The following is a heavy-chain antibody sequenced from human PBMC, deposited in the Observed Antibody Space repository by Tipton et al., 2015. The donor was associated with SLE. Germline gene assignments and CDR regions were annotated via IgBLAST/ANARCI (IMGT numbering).Heavy chain of an antibody. D-gene: IGHD6-13*01. CDR3: ARRAAGGSNWFDP. J-gene: IGHJ5*02. CDR1: GGSISSSSYY. CDR2: IYYSGST. Sequence: TLSLTCTVSGGSISSSSYYWGWIRQPPGKGLEWIGNIYYSGSTNYNPSLKSRATISVHTSKNQFSLQLSSVTAADTAVYYCARRAAGGSNWFDPWGQGTLVTVSS. V-gene: IGHV4-39*01.